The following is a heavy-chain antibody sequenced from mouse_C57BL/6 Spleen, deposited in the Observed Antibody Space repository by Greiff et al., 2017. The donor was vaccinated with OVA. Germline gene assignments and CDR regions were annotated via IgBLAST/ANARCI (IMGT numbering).Heavy chain of an antibody. CDR1: GYSFTSYY. J-gene: IGHJ4*01. CDR3: ARSYYYGSSYGNAMDY. V-gene: IGHV1-66*01. CDR2: IYPGSGNT. Sequence: QVHVKQSGPELVKPGASVKISCKASGYSFTSYYIHWVKQRPGQGLEWIGWIYPGSGNTKYNEKFKGKATLTADTSSSTAYMQLSSLTSEDSAVYYCARSYYYGSSYGNAMDYWGQGTSVTVSS. D-gene: IGHD1-1*01.